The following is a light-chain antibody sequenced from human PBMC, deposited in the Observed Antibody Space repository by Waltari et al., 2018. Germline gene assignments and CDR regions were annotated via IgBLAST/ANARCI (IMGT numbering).Light chain of an antibody. CDR1: QSIACSDGKTY. V-gene: IGKV2-30*01. Sequence: DVVLTQSPLSLSVTPGQSDSVSCRSSQSIACSDGKTYLNWFHQSPVQSPRRLIYKVSNRESGVPDRISGSGSGTDFALKISRVEAEDVGVYYCMEGAQWYTFGQGTKLEIK. CDR3: MEGAQWYT. J-gene: IGKJ2*01. CDR2: KVS.